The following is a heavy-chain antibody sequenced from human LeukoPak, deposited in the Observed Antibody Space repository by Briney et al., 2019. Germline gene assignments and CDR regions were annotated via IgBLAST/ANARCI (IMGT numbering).Heavy chain of an antibody. CDR3: AREEVIEMAYYFDY. CDR1: GYTFTSYG. CDR2: ISAYNGNT. V-gene: IGHV1-18*01. J-gene: IGHJ4*02. Sequence: GASVKVSCKASGYTFTSYGISWVRRAPGQGLEWMGWISAYNGNTNYAQKLQGRVTMTTDTSTSTAYMELSSLRSEDTAVYYCAREEVIEMAYYFDYWGQGTLVTVSS. D-gene: IGHD5-24*01.